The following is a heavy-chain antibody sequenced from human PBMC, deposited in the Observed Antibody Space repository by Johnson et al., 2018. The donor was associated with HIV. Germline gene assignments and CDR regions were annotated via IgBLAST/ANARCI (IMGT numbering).Heavy chain of an antibody. CDR3: ASPWGRYSISSLDTFDI. J-gene: IGHJ3*02. CDR2: ILYDGSDK. CDR1: GFTFSNFG. Sequence: QVQLVESGGGVVQPGRSLRLSCAASGFTFSNFGMHWVRQAPGKGLEWVAFILYDGSDKFYADSVKGRFTISRDNSKNTLYLQMNSLRVEDTAVYYCASPWGRYSISSLDTFDIWGQGTMVTVSS. D-gene: IGHD6-6*01. V-gene: IGHV3-30*02.